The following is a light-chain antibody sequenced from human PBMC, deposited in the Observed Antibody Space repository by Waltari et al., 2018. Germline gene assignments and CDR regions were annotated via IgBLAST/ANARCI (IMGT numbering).Light chain of an antibody. Sequence: EILLTQPPGTLSLSPGERATLSCSASQTVRTTYLACYQQKPGQAPTLLIYGASSRATGIPDRFSGSGTGKDVSLTISSLEPEDFAVYYCQQYDISPLTFGGGTKVEIK. CDR2: GAS. CDR3: QQYDISPLT. J-gene: IGKJ4*01. V-gene: IGKV3-20*01. CDR1: QTVRTTY.